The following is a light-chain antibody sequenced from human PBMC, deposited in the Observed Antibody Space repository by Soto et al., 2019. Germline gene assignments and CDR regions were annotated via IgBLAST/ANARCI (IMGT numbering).Light chain of an antibody. CDR2: DVS. CDR1: SSDVGGYNY. Sequence: QSALTQPASVSGSPGQSITISCTGTSSDVGGYNYVSWYQQHPGKAPKLMISDVSNRPSGVSNRFSDSKSGNTAALTISGLQGDDEPDYYCSSYTSSSIDYVFGTGTKLTVL. J-gene: IGLJ1*01. V-gene: IGLV2-14*01. CDR3: SSYTSSSIDYV.